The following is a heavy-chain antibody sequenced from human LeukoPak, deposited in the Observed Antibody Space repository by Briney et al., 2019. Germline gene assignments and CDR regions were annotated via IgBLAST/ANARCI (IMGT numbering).Heavy chain of an antibody. CDR3: ARDLKQQLVPGAFDI. Sequence: SGTLSLTCTVSGGSISSYYWSWIRQPPGKGLEWIGYFYYSGSTNYNPSLKSRVTISVDTSKNQFSLKLSSVTAADTAVYYCARDLKQQLVPGAFDIWGQGTMVTVSS. CDR2: FYYSGST. V-gene: IGHV4-59*01. CDR1: GGSISSYY. D-gene: IGHD6-13*01. J-gene: IGHJ3*02.